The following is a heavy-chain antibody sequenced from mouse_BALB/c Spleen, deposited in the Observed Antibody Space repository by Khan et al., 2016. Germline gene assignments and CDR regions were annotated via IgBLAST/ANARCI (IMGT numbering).Heavy chain of an antibody. CDR3: ARGGGRGFDY. V-gene: IGHV1-80*01. CDR1: GFAFSIYW. J-gene: IGHJ2*01. CDR2: IFPGDGDT. Sequence: QVQLQQSGADLVRPRSSVKISCKASGFAFSIYWMNWVKQRPGQGLEWIGQIFPGDGDTDYNGKFKGKATLTADESSSTAYMQLSNLTSEDSAVYVCARGGGRGFDYWGQGTTLTVSS. D-gene: IGHD1-1*02.